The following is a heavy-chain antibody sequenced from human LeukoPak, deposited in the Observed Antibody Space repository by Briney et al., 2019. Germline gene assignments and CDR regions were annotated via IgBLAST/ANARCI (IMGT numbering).Heavy chain of an antibody. CDR1: GGSISSGDYY. Sequence: SETLSLTCTVSGGSISSGDYYWSWIRQPPGKGLEWIGYIYYSGSTYYNPSLKSRVTISVDTSKNQFSLKLSSVTAADTAVYYCARDRYSSGYPDAFDIWGQGTWSPSLQ. CDR3: ARDRYSSGYPDAFDI. CDR2: IYYSGST. V-gene: IGHV4-30-4*01. D-gene: IGHD3-22*01. J-gene: IGHJ3*02.